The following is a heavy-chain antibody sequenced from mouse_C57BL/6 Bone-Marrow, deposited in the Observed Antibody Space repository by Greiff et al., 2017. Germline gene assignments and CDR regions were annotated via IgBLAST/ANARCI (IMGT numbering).Heavy chain of an antibody. D-gene: IGHD2-2*01. Sequence: VKLQQPGAELVKPGASVKMSCKASGYTFTSYWITWVKQRPGQGLEWIGDIYPGSGSTNYNEKFKSKATLTVDTSSSTAYMQLSSLTSEDSAVYYCARRRYGYDDAMDYWGQGTSVTVSS. CDR1: GYTFTSYW. V-gene: IGHV1-55*01. CDR2: IYPGSGST. J-gene: IGHJ4*01. CDR3: ARRRYGYDDAMDY.